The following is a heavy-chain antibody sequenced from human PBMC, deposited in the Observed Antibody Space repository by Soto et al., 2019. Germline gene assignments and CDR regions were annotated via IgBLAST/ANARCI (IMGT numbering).Heavy chain of an antibody. V-gene: IGHV1-2*02. CDR3: AREASAVISLDY. D-gene: IGHD4-4*01. Sequence: ASVKGSCKSSGYIFTAYSMHWVRQAPGQGLEWVGWVNPNSGDTIYAQKFQGRVTLMTDTSIKTAYMELHGLKSDDTATYYCAREASAVISLDYWGQGTLVTVSS. CDR1: GYIFTAYS. CDR2: VNPNSGDT. J-gene: IGHJ4*02.